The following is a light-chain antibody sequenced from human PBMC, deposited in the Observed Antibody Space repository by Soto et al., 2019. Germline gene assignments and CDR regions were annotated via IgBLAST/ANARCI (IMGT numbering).Light chain of an antibody. Sequence: QSALTQPRSVSGSPGQSVTISCTGTSSDVGGQYYVSWYQHHPGKGPKLIIYDVNKRPSGVPDRFSGSKSGNTATLTISGLQAEDESDYYCSSYAGSYTSYVFGTGTKATVL. V-gene: IGLV2-11*01. CDR1: SSDVGGQYY. CDR3: SSYAGSYTSYV. J-gene: IGLJ1*01. CDR2: DVN.